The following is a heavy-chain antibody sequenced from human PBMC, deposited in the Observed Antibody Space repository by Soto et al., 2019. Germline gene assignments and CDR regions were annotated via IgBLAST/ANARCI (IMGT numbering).Heavy chain of an antibody. J-gene: IGHJ6*02. Sequence: AETLSLTCAVYGGSFSGYYWGWIRQPPGKGLEWIGEITHTGSTHYNPSLKNRVTISIDTSKNQVSLKVNSVTAADTAVYYCARLNGYCVSTNCHGYYGMDVWGQGTTVTVSS. CDR1: GGSFSGYY. CDR3: ARLNGYCVSTNCHGYYGMDV. CDR2: ITHTGST. V-gene: IGHV4-34*01. D-gene: IGHD2-2*03.